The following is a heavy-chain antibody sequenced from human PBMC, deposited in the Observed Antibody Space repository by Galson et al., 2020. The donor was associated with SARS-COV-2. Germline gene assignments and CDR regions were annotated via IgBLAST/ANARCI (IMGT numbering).Heavy chain of an antibody. J-gene: IGHJ6*02. CDR1: GFTFSSYA. V-gene: IGHV3-23*01. D-gene: IGHD5-12*01. CDR3: AKDQGMATMYYYYGMDV. Sequence: GSLRLSCAASGFTFSSYAMSWVRQAPGKGLEWVSAISGSGGSTYYADSVKGRFTISRDNSKNTLYLQMNSLRAEDTAVYYCAKDQGMATMYYYYGMDVWGQGTTVTVSS. CDR2: ISGSGGST.